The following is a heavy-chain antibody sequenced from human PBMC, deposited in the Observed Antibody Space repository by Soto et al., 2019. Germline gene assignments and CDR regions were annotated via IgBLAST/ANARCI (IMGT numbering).Heavy chain of an antibody. CDR3: ARDLLYGSGSYYNTH. D-gene: IGHD3-10*01. V-gene: IGHV3-48*02. CDR2: ISSSSSTI. Sequence: GGSLRLSCAASGFTFSSYSMNWVRQAPGKGPEWVSYISSSSSTIYYADSVKGRFTISRDSAKNSLYLQMNSLRDEDTAVYYCARDLLYGSGSYYNTHWGQGTLVTVSS. CDR1: GFTFSSYS. J-gene: IGHJ4*02.